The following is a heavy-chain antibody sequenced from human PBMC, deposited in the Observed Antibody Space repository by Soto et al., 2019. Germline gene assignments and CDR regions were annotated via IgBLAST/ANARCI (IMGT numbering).Heavy chain of an antibody. D-gene: IGHD1-1*01. J-gene: IGHJ5*02. CDR3: VRDGTKNLRDWFDP. CDR2: IYATGSS. CDR1: RGSISSGDYC. Sequence: SETLSLSCTVSRGSISSGDYCWSWIRQPPGKGLEWIGRIYATGSSDYNPTIKSRITISVDMSKKQFSLTLRSVTAADTAMYYCVRDGTKNLRDWFDPWGQGILVTVSS. V-gene: IGHV4-61*02.